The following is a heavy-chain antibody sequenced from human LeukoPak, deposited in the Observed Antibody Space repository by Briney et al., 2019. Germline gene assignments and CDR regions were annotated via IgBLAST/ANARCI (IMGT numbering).Heavy chain of an antibody. CDR2: ISGSGTNT. CDR3: AKDQLTYYFDSSGYYPLAY. V-gene: IGHV3-23*01. J-gene: IGHJ4*02. Sequence: GGSLRLSCAASGFTFSSYAMSWVRQAPGKGLEWVSSISGSGTNTDYADSVKGRFTISRDNSKNTLYLQMNSLRAEDTAVYYCAKDQLTYYFDSSGYYPLAYWGQGTLVTVSS. CDR1: GFTFSSYA. D-gene: IGHD3-22*01.